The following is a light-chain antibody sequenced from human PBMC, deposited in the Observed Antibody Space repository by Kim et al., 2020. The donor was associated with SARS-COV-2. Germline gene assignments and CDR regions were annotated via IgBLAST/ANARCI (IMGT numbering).Light chain of an antibody. Sequence: VLTQPPGTLSLSPGDRATLSCRASKSVAGTYFAWYQQKPGQVPRLLIHSASNRAAGLPDRFSGSGSGTDFTLTISRLEPEDFAVYFCQQFGGSPPGLTFGGGTKLEI. V-gene: IGKV3-20*01. CDR1: KSVAGTY. CDR3: QQFGGSPPGLT. CDR2: SAS. J-gene: IGKJ4*01.